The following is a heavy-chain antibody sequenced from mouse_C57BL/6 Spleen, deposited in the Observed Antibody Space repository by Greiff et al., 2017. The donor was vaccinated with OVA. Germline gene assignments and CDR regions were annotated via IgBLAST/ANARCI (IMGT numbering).Heavy chain of an antibody. CDR2: IYPGDGDT. D-gene: IGHD1-1*01. V-gene: IGHV1-82*01. CDR3: ARFSITTVVPNYYAMDY. Sequence: QVQLKQSGPELVKPGASVKISCKASGYAFSSSWMNWVKQRPGKGLEWIGRIYPGDGDTNYNGKFKGKATLTADKSSSTAYMQLSSLTSEDSAVYFCARFSITTVVPNYYAMDYWGQGTSVTVSS. CDR1: GYAFSSSW. J-gene: IGHJ4*01.